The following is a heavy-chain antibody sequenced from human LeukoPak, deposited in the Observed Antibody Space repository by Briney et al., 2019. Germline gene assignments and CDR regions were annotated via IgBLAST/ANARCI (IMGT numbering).Heavy chain of an antibody. CDR2: ISSSDSTL. V-gene: IGHV3-11*04. J-gene: IGHJ3*02. D-gene: IGHD3-22*01. CDR3: ARGSSPKPSYSYDSGVTGAFDI. Sequence: KPGGSLRLSCAASGFTFSDYYMTWIRQAPGKGLEWISYISSSDSTLYYADSVKGRFTISRDNAKNSLYLQMNSLRVEDTAVYYCARGSSPKPSYSYDSGVTGAFDIWGHGTVVTVSS. CDR1: GFTFSDYY.